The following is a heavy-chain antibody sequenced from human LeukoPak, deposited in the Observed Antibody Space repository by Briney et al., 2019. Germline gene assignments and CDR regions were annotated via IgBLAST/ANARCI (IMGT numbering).Heavy chain of an antibody. CDR1: GFTFDDYA. J-gene: IGHJ3*02. Sequence: PPGGSLRLYCAASGFTFDDYAMHWVRQAPGKGLEWVSGISWNSGSIGYADSVKGRFTISRDNAKNSLYLQMNSLRAEDTALYYCAKDYIAAAGAFDIWGQGTMVTVSS. V-gene: IGHV3-9*01. CDR2: ISWNSGSI. D-gene: IGHD6-13*01. CDR3: AKDYIAAAGAFDI.